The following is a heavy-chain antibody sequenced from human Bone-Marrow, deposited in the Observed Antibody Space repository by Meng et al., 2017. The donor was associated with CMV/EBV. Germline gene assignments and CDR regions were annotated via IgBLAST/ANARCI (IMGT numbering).Heavy chain of an antibody. Sequence: GESLKISCAASGFTFSTFWMHWVRQAPGKGLAWLSRINSDGSSINYADSVKGRFTISRDNAKNTVFLQMNSLRAEDTAVYYCARGVAGSYWGQGTLVTVSS. J-gene: IGHJ4*02. V-gene: IGHV3-74*01. D-gene: IGHD6-19*01. CDR3: ARGVAGSY. CDR1: GFTFSTFW. CDR2: INSDGSSI.